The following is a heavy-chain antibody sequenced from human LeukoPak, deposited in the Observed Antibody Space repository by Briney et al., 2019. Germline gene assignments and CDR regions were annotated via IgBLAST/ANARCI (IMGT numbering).Heavy chain of an antibody. J-gene: IGHJ5*02. CDR1: GFTFSSYA. V-gene: IGHV3-23*01. Sequence: GGSPRLSCAASGFTFSSYAMSWVRQAPGKGLEWVSAISGSGGSTYYADSVKGRFTISRDNSKNTLYLQMNSLRAEDTAVYYCAKGAFLLYDSSGYYPFDPWGQGTLVTVSS. CDR3: AKGAFLLYDSSGYYPFDP. D-gene: IGHD3-22*01. CDR2: ISGSGGST.